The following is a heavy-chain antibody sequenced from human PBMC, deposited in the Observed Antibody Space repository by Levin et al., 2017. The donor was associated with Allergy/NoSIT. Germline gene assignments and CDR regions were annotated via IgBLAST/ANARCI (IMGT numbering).Heavy chain of an antibody. CDR2: INPSGGTT. CDR3: ARTPLLGNYIDV. D-gene: IGHD1-26*01. Sequence: GASVNVSCKASGFTFTNYYMHWVRQAPGQGFEWMGIINPSGGTTTYTQKFQGRVSITRDTSTSTVDMELSSLRSEDTAVYYCARTPLLGNYIDVWGKGTTVTVSS. J-gene: IGHJ6*03. V-gene: IGHV1-46*01. CDR1: GFTFTNYY.